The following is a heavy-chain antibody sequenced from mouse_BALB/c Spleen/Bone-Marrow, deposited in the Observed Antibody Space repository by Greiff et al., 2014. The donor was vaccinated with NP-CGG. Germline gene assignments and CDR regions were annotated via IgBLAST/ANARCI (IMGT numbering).Heavy chain of an antibody. CDR1: GVSFNSYG. CDR3: ARDYYGSLYAMDY. V-gene: IGHV2-9*02. Sequence: QVQLKESGTGLGAPSQSLSITCTVSGVSFNSYGVYWVRQPPGKGLEGRGVIWAGGSTNYNSALMSKLSISKDNSKSQVFLKMNSLQTDDTAMYYCARDYYGSLYAMDYWGQGTSVTVSS. J-gene: IGHJ4*01. D-gene: IGHD1-1*01. CDR2: IWAGGST.